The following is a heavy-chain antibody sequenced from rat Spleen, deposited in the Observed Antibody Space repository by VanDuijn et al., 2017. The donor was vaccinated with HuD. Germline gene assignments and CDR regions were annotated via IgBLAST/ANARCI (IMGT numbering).Heavy chain of an antibody. CDR3: CRPDMFNTGGFSY. Sequence: EVQLVESGGGLVQPGRSLKLSCAASGFTFSNYYMAWVRQAPTKGLEWVAYISAGGGSTYYRDSVKGRFTISRDNAKSTLYLQMDSLRSEDTATYYCCRPDMFNTGGFSYWGQGTPGTGSS. CDR2: ISAGGGST. V-gene: IGHV5-27*01. J-gene: IGHJ3*01. D-gene: IGHD4-1*01. CDR1: GFTFSNYY.